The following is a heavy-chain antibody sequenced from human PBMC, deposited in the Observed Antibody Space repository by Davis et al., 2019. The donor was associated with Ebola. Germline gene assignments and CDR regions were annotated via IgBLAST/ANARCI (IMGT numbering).Heavy chain of an antibody. CDR2: ISAYNGHT. Sequence: ASVKVSCKASGYTFTSHGISRERQAPGQGLEWLAWISAYNGHTNYAQKFQGRLTLTTDTSTSTVYMELRSLTSDDTAEYYCARGRNGGWDFDYWGQGTRVTVSS. CDR3: ARGRNGGWDFDY. CDR1: GYTFTSHG. V-gene: IGHV1-18*01. J-gene: IGHJ4*02. D-gene: IGHD6-19*01.